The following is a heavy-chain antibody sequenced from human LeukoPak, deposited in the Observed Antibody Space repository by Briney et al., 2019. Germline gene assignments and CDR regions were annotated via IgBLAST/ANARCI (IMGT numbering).Heavy chain of an antibody. CDR3: ARGGGTIKGYFDL. CDR1: GYSISGGYY. CDR2: IFHSGTT. D-gene: IGHD1-1*01. J-gene: IGHJ2*01. V-gene: IGHV4-38-2*01. Sequence: SETLSLTCDVSGYSISGGYYWGWIRQPPGKGLEWIGSIFHSGTTYYNPSLKSRVTISVDTSKNQFSLKLSSVTAADTAVYYCARGGGTIKGYFDLWGRGTLVTVSS.